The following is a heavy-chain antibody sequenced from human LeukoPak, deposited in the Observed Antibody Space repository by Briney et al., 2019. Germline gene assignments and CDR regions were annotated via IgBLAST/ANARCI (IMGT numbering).Heavy chain of an antibody. Sequence: ASVKVSCKASGYTFTSYAMHWVRQAPGQRLEWMGWINAGNGNTKYLQKFQGRVTITRDTSASTAYMELSSLRSEDTAVYYCARDLGYYGSGSYFGYYYYYGMDVWGQGTTVTVSS. D-gene: IGHD3-10*01. V-gene: IGHV1-3*01. CDR1: GYTFTSYA. CDR2: INAGNGNT. CDR3: ARDLGYYGSGSYFGYYYYYGMDV. J-gene: IGHJ6*02.